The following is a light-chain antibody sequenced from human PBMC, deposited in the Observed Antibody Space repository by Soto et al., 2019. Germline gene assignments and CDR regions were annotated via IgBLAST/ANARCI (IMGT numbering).Light chain of an antibody. Sequence: QSALTQPPSASGSPGQSVTISCTGTSSDVGGYNYVSWYQQLPGKAPKLMIYEVSKRPSGVPDRFSGSKSGNTASLTVSGLQAEDEADYYCSSYAGSNIDYVFGTGTKLTVL. J-gene: IGLJ1*01. V-gene: IGLV2-8*01. CDR2: EVS. CDR1: SSDVGGYNY. CDR3: SSYAGSNIDYV.